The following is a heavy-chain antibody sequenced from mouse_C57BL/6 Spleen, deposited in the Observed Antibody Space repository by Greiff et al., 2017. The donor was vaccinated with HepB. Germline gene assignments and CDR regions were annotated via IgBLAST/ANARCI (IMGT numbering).Heavy chain of an antibody. CDR2: IYPRSGNT. V-gene: IGHV1-81*01. CDR3: ARIMGLRRGDFDY. CDR1: GYTFTSYG. J-gene: IGHJ2*01. D-gene: IGHD2-2*01. Sequence: VQGVESGAELARPGASVKLSCKASGYTFTSYGISWVKQRTGQGLEWIGEIYPRSGNTYYNEKFKGKATLTADKSSSTAYMELRSLTSEDSAVYFCARIMGLRRGDFDYWGQGTTLTVSS.